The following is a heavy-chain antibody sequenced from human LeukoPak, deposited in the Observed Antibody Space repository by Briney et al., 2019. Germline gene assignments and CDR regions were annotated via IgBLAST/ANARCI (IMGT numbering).Heavy chain of an antibody. Sequence: ASVKVSCKVSGYSLTELSMHWVRQAPGQGLEWMGWINPNSGGTNYAQKFQGRVTMTRDTSISTAYMELSRLRSDDTAVYYCAREKQWLVRAIDYWGQGTLVTVSS. CDR3: AREKQWLVRAIDY. CDR1: GYSLTELS. J-gene: IGHJ4*02. CDR2: INPNSGGT. V-gene: IGHV1-2*02. D-gene: IGHD6-19*01.